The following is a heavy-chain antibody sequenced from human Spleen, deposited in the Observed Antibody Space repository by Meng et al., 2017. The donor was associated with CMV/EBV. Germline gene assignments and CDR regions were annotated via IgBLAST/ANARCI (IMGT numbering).Heavy chain of an antibody. D-gene: IGHD5/OR15-5a*01. CDR2: TSGSGVNT. CDR1: GFTFSSYA. J-gene: IGHJ6*02. V-gene: IGHV3-23*01. Sequence: GESLKISCAASGFTFSSYAMSWVRQAPGKGLEWVSATSGSGVNTYYADSVKGRFTISRDNSKNTLYLQMNSPRGEDTAVYYCAKAIMSLANYYYGMDVWGQGTTVTVSS. CDR3: AKAIMSLANYYYGMDV.